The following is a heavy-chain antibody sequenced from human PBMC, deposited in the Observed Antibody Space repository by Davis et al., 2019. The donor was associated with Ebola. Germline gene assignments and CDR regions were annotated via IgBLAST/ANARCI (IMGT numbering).Heavy chain of an antibody. D-gene: IGHD1-26*01. J-gene: IGHJ5*02. CDR3: ARGGQGVGAGRWLDP. CDR1: GGSISSGGYY. V-gene: IGHV4-31*03. Sequence: MPSETLSLTCTVSGGSISSGGYYWSWIRQHPGKGLEWIGYIYYSGSTYYNPSLKSRVTISVDTSKNQFSLKLSSVTPADTAVYYCARGGQGVGAGRWLDPWGQGNLVIVSS. CDR2: IYYSGST.